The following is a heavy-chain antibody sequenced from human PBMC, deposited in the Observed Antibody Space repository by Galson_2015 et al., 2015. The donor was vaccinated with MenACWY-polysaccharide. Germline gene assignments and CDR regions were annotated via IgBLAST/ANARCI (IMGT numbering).Heavy chain of an antibody. Sequence: SVKVSCKASGYTFTSYGISWVRQTPGQGLEWMGWISAYNDDANYAQKLQGRITMTIDTLTTTGYMELRSLRSDDTALYYCTRVGAYCTRTSCHDYWGQGTLVTVS. CDR3: TRVGAYCTRTSCHDY. D-gene: IGHD2-2*01. CDR1: GYTFTSYG. J-gene: IGHJ4*02. V-gene: IGHV1-18*01. CDR2: ISAYNDDA.